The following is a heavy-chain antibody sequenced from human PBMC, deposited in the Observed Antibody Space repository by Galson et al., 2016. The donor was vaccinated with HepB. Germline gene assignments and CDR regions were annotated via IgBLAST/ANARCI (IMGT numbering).Heavy chain of an antibody. Sequence: SLRLSCAASGFTFSNYGIHWVRQAPGKGLEWVAVVSYEGSNKYYADSVKGRFTISRDNSKNTLYLQMNSLRAEDTGVYYCAKTRQLLVRGDAFDIWGQGTMVAVSA. D-gene: IGHD6-13*01. CDR1: GFTFSNYG. V-gene: IGHV3-30*18. J-gene: IGHJ3*02. CDR3: AKTRQLLVRGDAFDI. CDR2: VSYEGSNK.